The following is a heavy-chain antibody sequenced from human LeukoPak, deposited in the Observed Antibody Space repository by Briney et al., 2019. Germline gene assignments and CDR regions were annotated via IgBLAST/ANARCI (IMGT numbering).Heavy chain of an antibody. D-gene: IGHD3-10*01. CDR1: GYTLTELS. CDR2: FYPEDGET. V-gene: IGHV1-24*01. J-gene: IGHJ4*02. Sequence: ASVKVSCKVSGYTLTELSMHWVRQAPGKGLEWVGGFYPEDGETIYAQKFQGRVTMTEDTSTDTAYMELSSLRSEDTAVYYCATLTMVRGVRSDYWGQGTLVTVSS. CDR3: ATLTMVRGVRSDY.